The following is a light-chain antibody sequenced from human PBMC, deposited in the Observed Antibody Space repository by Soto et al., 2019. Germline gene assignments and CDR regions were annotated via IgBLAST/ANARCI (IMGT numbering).Light chain of an antibody. CDR3: QSFDSSLSGSEV. J-gene: IGLJ1*01. CDR1: SSNIGAGYD. CDR2: ASS. Sequence: QSALTQPPSVSGAPGQRVTISCTGSSSNIGAGYDVHWYQQFPGTAPKLLIYASSYRPSGVPDRFSGSKSGTSASLAITGLHAEDEADYYCQSFDSSLSGSEVFGTGTKLTVL. V-gene: IGLV1-40*01.